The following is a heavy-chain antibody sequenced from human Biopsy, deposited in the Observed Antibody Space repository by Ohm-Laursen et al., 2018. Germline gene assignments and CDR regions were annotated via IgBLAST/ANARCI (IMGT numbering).Heavy chain of an antibody. CDR1: GFIFDDYA. D-gene: IGHD6-19*01. Sequence: SLRLSCAASGFIFDDYAMHWVRQAPGKGLEWISLIWYDGTNEDYADSVKGRFTISRDNSKNTLYLQINTLTLEGTAFYYCARGLSSGWYGYFDVWGRGTLVTVSS. CDR3: ARGLSSGWYGYFDV. CDR2: IWYDGTNE. J-gene: IGHJ2*01. V-gene: IGHV3-33*08.